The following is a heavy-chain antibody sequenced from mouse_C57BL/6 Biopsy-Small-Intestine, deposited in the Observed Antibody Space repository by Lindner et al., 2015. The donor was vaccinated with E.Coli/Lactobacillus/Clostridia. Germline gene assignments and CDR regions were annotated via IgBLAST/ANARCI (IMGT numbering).Heavy chain of an antibody. V-gene: IGHV1-84*01. J-gene: IGHJ2*01. CDR1: GYTFTDYY. D-gene: IGHD2-13*01. Sequence: VQLQESGPELVKPGASVKISCKASGYTFTDYYINWVKQRPGQGLEWIGWIYPGSVDTKYNEKFKVKATLTVGTSSNTAYMQLSSLTSEDSAVYFCARGDGGYDEFDYWGQGTTLTVSS. CDR2: IYPGSVDT. CDR3: ARGDGGYDEFDY.